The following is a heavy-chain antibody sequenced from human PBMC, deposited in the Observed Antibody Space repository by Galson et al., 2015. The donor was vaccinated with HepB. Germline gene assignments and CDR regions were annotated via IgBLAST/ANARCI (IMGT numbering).Heavy chain of an antibody. CDR2: ISYDGSKE. V-gene: IGHV3-30*18. CDR3: AKDPETYHCDRTGYYYYYGMDV. J-gene: IGHJ6*02. Sequence: SLRLSCAASGFIFNDYGMHWVRQAPGKGLEWVAVISYDGSKEFYANSVKGRFTISRDNSKNTLDLQMNSLRGEDTAVYYCAKDPETYHCDRTGYYYYYGMDVWGQGTTVTVSS. D-gene: IGHD2/OR15-2a*01. CDR1: GFIFNDYG.